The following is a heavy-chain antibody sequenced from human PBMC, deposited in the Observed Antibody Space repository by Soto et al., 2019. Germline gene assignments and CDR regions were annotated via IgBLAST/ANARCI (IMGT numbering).Heavy chain of an antibody. Sequence: SAKVSCKASGGTFYTYTFSWVRQAPGQGLEWMGSITPIYPTTNYAEKFQGRLTVTADGSTNTAYMELNSLTSEDTAVYYCARIPRYSFPTSDDLDSWGQGTLVTVSS. CDR3: ARIPRYSFPTSDDLDS. CDR2: ITPIYPTT. D-gene: IGHD5-18*01. J-gene: IGHJ4*02. V-gene: IGHV1-69*13. CDR1: GGTFYTYT.